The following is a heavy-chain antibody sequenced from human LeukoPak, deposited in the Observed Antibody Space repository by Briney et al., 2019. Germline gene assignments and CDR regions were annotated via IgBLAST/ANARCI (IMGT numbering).Heavy chain of an antibody. CDR2: IYPGGSDT. CDR3: ARHEARVAVAGTAHNYGMDV. CDR1: GYSFTSYW. V-gene: IGHV5-51*01. Sequence: GESLKISCKGSGYSFTSYWIGWVRQMPGKGLEWMGMIYPGGSDTRYSPSFQGQVTISVDKSISTAFLQWGSLKASDTAIYYCARHEARVAVAGTAHNYGMDVWGKGTTVTVSS. J-gene: IGHJ6*04. D-gene: IGHD6-19*01.